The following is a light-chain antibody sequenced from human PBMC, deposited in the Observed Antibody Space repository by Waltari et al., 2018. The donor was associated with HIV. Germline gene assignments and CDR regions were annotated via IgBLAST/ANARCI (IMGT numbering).Light chain of an antibody. Sequence: DILMTQSPSSLSASVGDRVTITCRASQSISNYLNWYQQKPGKAPKLLIYSASSLQSGVPSRFSGSGSGTDFTLTISSLQPEDFTTYYCQQSYGTPLTFGQGTKLEIK. CDR2: SAS. CDR3: QQSYGTPLT. J-gene: IGKJ2*01. CDR1: QSISNY. V-gene: IGKV1-39*01.